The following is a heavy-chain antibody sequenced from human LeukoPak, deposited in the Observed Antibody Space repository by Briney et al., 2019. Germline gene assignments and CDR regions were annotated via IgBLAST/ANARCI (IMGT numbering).Heavy chain of an antibody. CDR2: IYSSGTT. D-gene: IGHD3-3*01. J-gene: IGHJ6*03. CDR1: GGSISSYY. Sequence: SETLSLTCTVSGGSISSYYWSWIRQPPGKGLEWIGYIYSSGTTNYNPSLKSRVTISVDTSKNQFSLKLSSVTAADTAVYYCARGRGRSYYDFWSGYSRDYYYMDVWGKGTTVTVSS. V-gene: IGHV4-59*12. CDR3: ARGRGRSYYDFWSGYSRDYYYMDV.